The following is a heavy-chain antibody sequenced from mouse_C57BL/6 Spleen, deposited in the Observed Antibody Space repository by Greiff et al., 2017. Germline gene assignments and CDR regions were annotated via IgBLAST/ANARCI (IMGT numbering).Heavy chain of an antibody. CDR1: GFTFSDYY. J-gene: IGHJ4*01. CDR3: ARENWDVYAMDY. CDR2: INYDGSST. D-gene: IGHD4-1*01. V-gene: IGHV5-16*01. Sequence: DVKLVESEGGLVQPGSSMKLSCTASGFTFSDYYMAWVRQVPEKGLEWVANINYDGSSTYYLDSLKSRFIISRDNAKNILYLQTSSLKSEDTATYYCARENWDVYAMDYWGQGTSVTVSS.